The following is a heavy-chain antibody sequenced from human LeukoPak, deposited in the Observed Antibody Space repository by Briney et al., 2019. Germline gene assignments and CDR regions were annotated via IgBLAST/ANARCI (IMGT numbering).Heavy chain of an antibody. V-gene: IGHV4-59*08. CDR3: ASYTVTHPFDY. D-gene: IGHD4-17*01. CDR2: IYYSGST. Sequence: SETLSLTCTVSGVPISSYYWSWIRQPPGKGLGWLGYIYYSGSTNYNPSLKSRVTISVDTSKNQFSLKLSSVTAADTAVYYCASYTVTHPFDYWGQGNLVTVSS. J-gene: IGHJ4*02. CDR1: GVPISSYY.